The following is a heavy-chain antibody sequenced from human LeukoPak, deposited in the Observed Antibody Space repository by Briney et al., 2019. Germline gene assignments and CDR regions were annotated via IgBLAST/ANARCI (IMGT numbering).Heavy chain of an antibody. V-gene: IGHV1-46*01. J-gene: IGHJ3*02. CDR2: INPSGGST. CDR1: GYTFTSYY. Sequence: ASVKVSCKASGYTFTSYYMHWVRQAPGQGLEWMGIINPSGGSTSYAQKFQGRVTMTRDMSTSTAYMELRSLRSDDTAVYYCARDRTPSGIVGALDAFDIWGQGTMVTVSS. D-gene: IGHD1-26*01. CDR3: ARDRTPSGIVGALDAFDI.